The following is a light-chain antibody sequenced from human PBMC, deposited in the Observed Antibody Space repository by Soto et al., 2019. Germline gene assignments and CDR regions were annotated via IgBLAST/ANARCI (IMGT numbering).Light chain of an antibody. CDR2: DVS. CDR1: QSVGVH. CDR3: QHRAKWPYT. Sequence: DIVLTQSPATLSLSPGERATLSCRTSQSVGVHLLWFQQKPGQPPRLLMYDVSNRASGVAARFSGSGSGTSFALTISRLEPEDFAVYFCQHRAKWPYTFGQGTKLEI. V-gene: IGKV3-11*01. J-gene: IGKJ2*01.